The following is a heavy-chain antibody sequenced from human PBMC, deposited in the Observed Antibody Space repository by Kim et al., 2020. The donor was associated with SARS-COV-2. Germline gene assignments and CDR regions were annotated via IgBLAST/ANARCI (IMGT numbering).Heavy chain of an antibody. D-gene: IGHD2-8*02. V-gene: IGHV4-39*07. Sequence: GSTYYNPSLKSRVTISVDTSKNQFSLKLSSVTAADTAVYYCARDSALVHWGQGTLVTVSS. J-gene: IGHJ4*02. CDR3: ARDSALVH. CDR2: GST.